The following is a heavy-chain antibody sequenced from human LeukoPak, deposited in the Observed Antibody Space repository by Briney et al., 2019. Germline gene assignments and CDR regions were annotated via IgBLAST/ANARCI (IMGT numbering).Heavy chain of an antibody. J-gene: IGHJ4*02. CDR3: ARGDRLGRDY. CDR1: GGSINSGGYY. Sequence: SSQTLSLTCTVSGGSINSGGYYWSWIRQHPGKGLEWIGYIYYSGSTYYNPSLKSRVTISVDTSKKQFSLKLSSVTAADTAVYYCARGDRLGRDYWGQGTLATVSS. D-gene: IGHD3-9*01. V-gene: IGHV4-31*03. CDR2: IYYSGST.